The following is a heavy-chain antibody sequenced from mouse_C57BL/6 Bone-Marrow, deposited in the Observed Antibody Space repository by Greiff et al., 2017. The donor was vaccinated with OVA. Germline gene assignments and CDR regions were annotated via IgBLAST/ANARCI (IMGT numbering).Heavy chain of an antibody. CDR3: APTVVPYYAMDY. CDR2: INPNNGGT. J-gene: IGHJ4*01. CDR1: GYTFTDYY. Sequence: VQLQQSGPELVKPGASVKISCKASGYTFTDYYMNWVTQSHGKSLEWIGDINPNNGGTSYNQKFKGKATLTVDKSSSTAYMELRSLTSEDSAVYYCAPTVVPYYAMDYWGQGTSVTVSS. D-gene: IGHD1-1*01. V-gene: IGHV1-26*01.